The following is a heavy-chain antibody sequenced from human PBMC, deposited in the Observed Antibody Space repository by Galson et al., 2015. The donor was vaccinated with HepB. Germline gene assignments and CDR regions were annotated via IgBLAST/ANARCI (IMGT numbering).Heavy chain of an antibody. CDR1: GFTVRSNY. D-gene: IGHD2-21*02. J-gene: IGHJ4*02. V-gene: IGHV3-53*05. Sequence: SLRLSCAASGFTVRSNYMSWVRQAPGKGLEWVSVIYSGSRTYYADSVKGRFTISRDNSKNTLFLQMNSLRTEDTALYYCVKDGDTYCGGDCFSDHWGQGTLVTVSS. CDR3: VKDGDTYCGGDCFSDH. CDR2: IYSGSRT.